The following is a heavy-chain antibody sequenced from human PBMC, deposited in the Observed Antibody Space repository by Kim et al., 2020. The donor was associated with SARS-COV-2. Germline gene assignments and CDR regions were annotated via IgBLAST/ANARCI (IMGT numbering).Heavy chain of an antibody. D-gene: IGHD6-6*01. Sequence: SVKVSCKASGGTFSSYAISWVRQAPGQGLEWMGGIIPIFGTANYAQKFQGRVTITADESTSTAYMELSSLRSEDTAVYYCAWGSSAGGGYYGMDVWGQGTTVTVSS. CDR1: GGTFSSYA. J-gene: IGHJ6*02. V-gene: IGHV1-69*13. CDR2: IIPIFGTA. CDR3: AWGSSAGGGYYGMDV.